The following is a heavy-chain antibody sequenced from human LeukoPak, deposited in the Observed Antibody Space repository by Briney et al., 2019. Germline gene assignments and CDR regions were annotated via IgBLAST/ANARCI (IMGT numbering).Heavy chain of an antibody. CDR2: INSDGSST. D-gene: IGHD3-9*01. J-gene: IGHJ6*03. CDR3: ARDPPYYDILTGYYERQNYMDV. CDR1: GFTFSSYW. Sequence: GGSLRLSCAASGFTFSSYWMHWVRQAPGKGLVWVSRINSDGSSTSYADSVKGRFTISRDNAKNTLYLQMNSLRAEDTAVYYCARDPPYYDILTGYYERQNYMDVWGKGTTVTVSS. V-gene: IGHV3-74*01.